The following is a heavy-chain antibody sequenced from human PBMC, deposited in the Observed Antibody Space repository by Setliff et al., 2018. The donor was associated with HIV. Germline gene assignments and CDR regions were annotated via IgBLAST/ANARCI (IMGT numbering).Heavy chain of an antibody. CDR3: ARVITMVWTTFDP. CDR1: GGSISSSNW. J-gene: IGHJ5*02. D-gene: IGHD3-10*01. Sequence: SETLSLTCAVSGGSISSSNWWSWVRQPPGKGLEWTGEIYHSGGTNYNPSLKSRVTISLDKSKNHFSLELRSVTAADTAVYYCARVITMVWTTFDPWGQGTLVTVSS. CDR2: IYHSGGT. V-gene: IGHV4-4*02.